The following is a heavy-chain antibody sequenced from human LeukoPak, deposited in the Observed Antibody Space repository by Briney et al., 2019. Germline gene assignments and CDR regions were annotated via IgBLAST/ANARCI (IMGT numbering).Heavy chain of an antibody. CDR2: IYHSGST. D-gene: IGHD6-19*01. Sequence: PSETLSLTCAVSGYSISSGYYWGWIRQPPGKGLEWIGSIYHSGSTYYNPSLKSRVTISVDTSKNQFSLKLSSVTAADTAVHYCASFTTAVAATLGAFDIWGQGTMVTVSS. CDR1: GYSISSGYY. V-gene: IGHV4-38-2*01. CDR3: ASFTTAVAATLGAFDI. J-gene: IGHJ3*02.